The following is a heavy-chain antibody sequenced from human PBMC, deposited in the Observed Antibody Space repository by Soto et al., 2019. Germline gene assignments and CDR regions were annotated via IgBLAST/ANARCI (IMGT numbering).Heavy chain of an antibody. Sequence: GGSLRLSCSASGFTLSSYTMTRVRLAPGKGLQWVSTIFTGTGSTAYADSVRGRFSISRDDSKNILYLQMNSLRVEDTALYFCAKDRQPERIWTFDYCGRGTLVTVST. J-gene: IGHJ4*02. CDR1: GFTLSSYT. D-gene: IGHD3-9*01. CDR3: AKDRQPERIWTFDY. V-gene: IGHV3-23*01. CDR2: IFTGTGST.